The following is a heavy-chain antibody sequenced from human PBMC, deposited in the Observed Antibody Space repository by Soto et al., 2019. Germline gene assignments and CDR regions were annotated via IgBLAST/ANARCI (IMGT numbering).Heavy chain of an antibody. V-gene: IGHV3-49*03. CDR2: IRSKAYGGTT. Sequence: GGSLRLSCTASGFTFGDYAMSWFRQAPGKGLEWVGFIRSKAYGGTTEYAASVKGRFTISRDDSKSIAYLQMNSLKTEDTAVYYCTRVEVPLLLWFGEGPYAYWGQGTLVTVSS. CDR1: GFTFGDYA. CDR3: TRVEVPLLLWFGEGPYAY. J-gene: IGHJ4*02. D-gene: IGHD3-10*01.